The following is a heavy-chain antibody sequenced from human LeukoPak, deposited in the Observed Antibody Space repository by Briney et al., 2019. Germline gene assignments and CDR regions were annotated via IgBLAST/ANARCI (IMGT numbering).Heavy chain of an antibody. CDR1: GYTFTGYY. Sequence: GASVKVSCKASGYTFTGYYMHWVRQAPGQGLEWMRWINPNSGGTNYAQKFQGRVTMTRDTSISTAYMELSRLRSDDTAVYYCARGLPYGGYGGWFDPWGQGTLVTVSS. D-gene: IGHD5-12*01. CDR3: ARGLPYGGYGGWFDP. CDR2: INPNSGGT. V-gene: IGHV1-2*02. J-gene: IGHJ5*02.